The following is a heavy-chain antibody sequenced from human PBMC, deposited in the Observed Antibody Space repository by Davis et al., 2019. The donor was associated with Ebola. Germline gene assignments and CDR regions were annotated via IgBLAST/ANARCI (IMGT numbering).Heavy chain of an antibody. CDR2: INHSGST. Sequence: SETLSLTCAVYGGSFSGYYWSWIRQPPGKGLEWIGEINHSGSTNYNPSPKSRVTISVDTSKNQFSLKLSSVTAADTAVYYCARPTYYYDSSGPLRYWGQGTLVTVSS. D-gene: IGHD3-22*01. CDR3: ARPTYYYDSSGPLRY. CDR1: GGSFSGYY. J-gene: IGHJ4*02. V-gene: IGHV4-34*01.